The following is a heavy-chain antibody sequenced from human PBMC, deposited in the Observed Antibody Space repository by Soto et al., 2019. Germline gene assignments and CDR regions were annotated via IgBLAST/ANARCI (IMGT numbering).Heavy chain of an antibody. CDR1: GFTFSSYA. CDR3: AKGFLEWLGEMCY. J-gene: IGHJ4*02. D-gene: IGHD3-3*01. CDR2: ISGSGGST. V-gene: IGHV3-23*01. Sequence: EVQLLESGGGLVQPGGSLRLSCAASGFTFSSYAMSWVRQAPGKGLEWVSAISGSGGSTYYADSVKGRFTISRDNSKNTLYLQMNSLRVEDTAVYYCAKGFLEWLGEMCYWGQGTLVTVSS.